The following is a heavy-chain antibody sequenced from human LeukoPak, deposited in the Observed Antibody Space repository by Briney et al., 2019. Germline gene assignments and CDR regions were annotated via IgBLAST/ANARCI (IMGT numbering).Heavy chain of an antibody. J-gene: IGHJ4*02. Sequence: GGSLRLSCAASGFTFRNYAMSWVRQAPGKGLEWVSAISGNGDSTFYADSVKGRFTISRDSSKNTLYLQMSSLRAEDTAVYYCAKHLATSGSYPLGYWGQGTLVTVSS. CDR2: ISGNGDST. CDR1: GFTFRNYA. CDR3: AKHLATSGSYPLGY. D-gene: IGHD2-15*01. V-gene: IGHV3-23*01.